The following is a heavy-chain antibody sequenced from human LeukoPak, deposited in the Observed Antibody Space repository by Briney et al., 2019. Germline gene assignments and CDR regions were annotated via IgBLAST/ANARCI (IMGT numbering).Heavy chain of an antibody. CDR3: ARVGTPGCVDY. V-gene: IGHV4-34*01. CDR2: INHSGST. CDR1: GGSFSGYY. Sequence: SETLSLTCAVYGGSFSGYYWSWIRQPPGKGLEWIGEINHSGSTNYNPSLKSRVSISVDTSKNQFSLKLSSVTAADTAVYYCARVGTPGCVDYWGQGTLVTVSS. J-gene: IGHJ4*02. D-gene: IGHD1-14*01.